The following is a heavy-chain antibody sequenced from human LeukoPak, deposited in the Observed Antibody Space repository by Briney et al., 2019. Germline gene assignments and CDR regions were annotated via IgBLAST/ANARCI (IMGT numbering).Heavy chain of an antibody. CDR2: INWNGGST. V-gene: IGHV3-20*04. CDR3: ARGEWDLRD. Sequence: GESLRLSCAASGFLFADHGMTWVRQVPGKGLEWVSGINWNGGSTGYVDSVKGRFTISRDNAKNVLFLQMNNLRAEDTAFYYCARGEWDLRDWGQGTLVIVSS. J-gene: IGHJ4*02. CDR1: GFLFADHG. D-gene: IGHD1-26*01.